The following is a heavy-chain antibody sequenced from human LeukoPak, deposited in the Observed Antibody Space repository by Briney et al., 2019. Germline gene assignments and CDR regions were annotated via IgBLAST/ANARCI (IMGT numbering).Heavy chain of an antibody. V-gene: IGHV3-30*18. J-gene: IGHJ4*02. CDR1: GFTFSSYS. D-gene: IGHD3-22*01. CDR3: AKDLYYYDSSGYFTLGY. Sequence: GGSLRLSCAASGFTFSSYSMNWVRQAPGKGLEWVAVISYDGSNKYYADSVKGRFTISRDNSKNTLYLQMNSLRAEDTAVYYCAKDLYYYDSSGYFTLGYWGQGTLVTVSS. CDR2: ISYDGSNK.